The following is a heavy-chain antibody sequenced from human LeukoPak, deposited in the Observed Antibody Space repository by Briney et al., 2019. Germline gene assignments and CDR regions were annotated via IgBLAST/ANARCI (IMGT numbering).Heavy chain of an antibody. D-gene: IGHD3-10*01. V-gene: IGHV1-46*01. CDR3: ARRGFGDYYGSGSYSNWFDP. CDR1: GYTFTSYY. J-gene: IGHJ5*02. Sequence: ASVKVSCKASGYTFTSYYMHWVRQAPGQGLEWMGIINPSGGSTSYAQEFQGRVTMTRDTSTSTVYMELSSLRSEDTAVYYCARRGFGDYYGSGSYSNWFDPWGQGTLVTVSS. CDR2: INPSGGST.